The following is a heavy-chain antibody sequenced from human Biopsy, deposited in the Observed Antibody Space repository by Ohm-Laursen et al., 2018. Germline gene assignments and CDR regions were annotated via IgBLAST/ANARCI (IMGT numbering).Heavy chain of an antibody. CDR2: FYSSGRS. CDR3: TRWTIEYDSSRYYLDAFDI. J-gene: IGHJ3*02. CDR1: GCSLSSYY. V-gene: IGHV4-4*07. Sequence: GTLSFTCTVFGCSLSSYYWSWIRQPDGMGLEWIGCFYSSGRSNSDPTLKSWVIFTVDTSKRQCSLKLSFVTAADTAVYYCTRWTIEYDSSRYYLDAFDIWGQGTKVTVSS. D-gene: IGHD3-22*01.